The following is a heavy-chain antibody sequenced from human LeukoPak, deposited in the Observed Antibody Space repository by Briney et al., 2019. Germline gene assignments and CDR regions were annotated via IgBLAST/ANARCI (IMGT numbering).Heavy chain of an antibody. J-gene: IGHJ4*02. CDR2: IWYDGRDK. V-gene: IGHV3-30*02. CDR3: AEDPYSYGSYFDY. CDR1: GFTFSGCG. D-gene: IGHD5-18*01. Sequence: GGSLRLSCAASGFTFSGCGMHWVRQAPGKGLEWVAFIWYDGRDKYYADSAKGRFTISRDNSKNTLYLQMNSLRAEDTAMYYCAEDPYSYGSYFDYWGQGTLVTVSS.